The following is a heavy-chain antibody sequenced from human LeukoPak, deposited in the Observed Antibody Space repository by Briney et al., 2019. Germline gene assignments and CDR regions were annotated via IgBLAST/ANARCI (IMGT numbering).Heavy chain of an antibody. CDR2: IYYSGST. Sequence: SETLSLTCTVSGGSISSSSYYWGWIRQPPGKGLEWIGSIYYSGSTYYNPSLKSRVTISVDTSKNQFPLKLSPVTAADTAVYYCARGELLQNYFDYWGQGTLVTVSS. D-gene: IGHD2-15*01. CDR3: ARGELLQNYFDY. CDR1: GGSISSSSYY. J-gene: IGHJ4*02. V-gene: IGHV4-39*06.